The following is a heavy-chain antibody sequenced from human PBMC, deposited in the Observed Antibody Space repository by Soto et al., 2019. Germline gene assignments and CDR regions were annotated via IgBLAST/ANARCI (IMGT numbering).Heavy chain of an antibody. Sequence: GGSLRLSCAASGLFFSDYYLSWIRQAPGRALECVAYISGTGDTKYYADSVTGRFTISRDNPKNSLYLQMNSLRPEDAAVYYCAIGGGQIYYKGLDVWGRGTTVTVSS. CDR2: ISGTGDTK. CDR1: GLFFSDYY. CDR3: AIGGGQIYYKGLDV. J-gene: IGHJ6*02. D-gene: IGHD3-10*01. V-gene: IGHV3-11*01.